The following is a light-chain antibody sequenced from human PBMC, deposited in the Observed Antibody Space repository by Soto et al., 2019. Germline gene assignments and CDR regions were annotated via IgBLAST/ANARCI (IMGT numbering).Light chain of an antibody. J-gene: IGKJ1*01. V-gene: IGKV1-5*03. CDR2: KAS. CDR1: QSITGW. CDR3: QHYNSYSQA. Sequence: DIKMTQSPSTLSESVGDRVTITCRASQSITGWLAWFQQKPGKAPKLLIYKASTLKSGVPSRFSGSGSGTEFTLTISSLQPDDFATYYCQHYNSYSQAFGQGTKVDIK.